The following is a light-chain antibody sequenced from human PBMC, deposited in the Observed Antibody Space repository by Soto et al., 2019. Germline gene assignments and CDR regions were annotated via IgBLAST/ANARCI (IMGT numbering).Light chain of an antibody. V-gene: IGKV1-5*03. CDR1: QTISSW. J-gene: IGKJ5*01. Sequence: DIHMTQSPSTLSVSVLDIVTATFLASQTISSWLAWYQQKPGKAPKLLIYKASTLKSGVPSRFSGSGSGTEFTLTISSLQPDDFATYYCQHYAHNSPITFGQGTRLEIK. CDR3: QHYAHNSPIT. CDR2: KAS.